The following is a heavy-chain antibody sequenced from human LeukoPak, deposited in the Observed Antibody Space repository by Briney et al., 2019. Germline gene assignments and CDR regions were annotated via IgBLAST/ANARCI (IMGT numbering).Heavy chain of an antibody. J-gene: IGHJ5*02. Sequence: PSETLSLTCTVSGGSISSSSDYWGWIRQPPGKGLEWIGSIYYSGSTYYNPSLKSRVTISVDTSKNQFSLKLSSVTAADTAVYYCARLGCSSTSCSRHNWFDPWGQGTLVTVSS. V-gene: IGHV4-39*01. CDR3: ARLGCSSTSCSRHNWFDP. CDR2: IYYSGST. D-gene: IGHD2-2*01. CDR1: GGSISSSSDY.